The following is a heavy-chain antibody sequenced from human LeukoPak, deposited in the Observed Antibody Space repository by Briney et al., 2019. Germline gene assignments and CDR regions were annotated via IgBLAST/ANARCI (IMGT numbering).Heavy chain of an antibody. CDR3: AKDARPGVTAYLIDY. V-gene: IGHV3-23*01. D-gene: IGHD2-21*02. CDR2: ISGSGGST. Sequence: PGGSLPLSCAASGFTLRRYAMRWLRPPPAKGLAWVSAISGSGGSTYYPDSVQGRLTLSLHNPNHTLYLQTNSLSAEDTGVYYWAKDARPGVTAYLIDYWGQGTLVTVSS. CDR1: GFTLRRYA. J-gene: IGHJ4*02.